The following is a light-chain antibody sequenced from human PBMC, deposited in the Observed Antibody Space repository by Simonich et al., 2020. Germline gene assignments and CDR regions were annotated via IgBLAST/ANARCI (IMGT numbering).Light chain of an antibody. CDR2: NTN. V-gene: IGLV8-61*01. Sequence: QTVVTPEPSFSVSPGGTVTLTCGLSSGTVSTSYYPSWYQQTPDQAPRTLIYNTNTRSSGVTDRFSGSILGNKAALTITGAQADDESDYYCVLYMGSLWVFGGGTKLTVL. CDR1: SGTVSTSYY. J-gene: IGLJ3*02. CDR3: VLYMGSLWV.